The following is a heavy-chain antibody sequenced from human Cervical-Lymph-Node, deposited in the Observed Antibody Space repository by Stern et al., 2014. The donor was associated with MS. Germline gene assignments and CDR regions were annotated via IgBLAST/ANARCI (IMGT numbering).Heavy chain of an antibody. V-gene: IGHV1-69*01. D-gene: IGHD1-26*01. Sequence: QVQLMQSGGEVKKPGSSVKVSCMASGGSFNNHAVSWVRQAPGQGLEWMGGIIPIFGAPDYAQKFQGRVTITADESTSTVYMEFSSLRFEDTAMYYCAKGRGSYWFFDLWGRGTLVIVSS. J-gene: IGHJ2*01. CDR1: GGSFNNHA. CDR2: IIPIFGAP. CDR3: AKGRGSYWFFDL.